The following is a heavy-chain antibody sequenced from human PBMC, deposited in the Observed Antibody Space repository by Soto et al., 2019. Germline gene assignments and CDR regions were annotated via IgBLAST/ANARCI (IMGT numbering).Heavy chain of an antibody. D-gene: IGHD3-22*01. CDR2: INYSGST. CDR3: ERGVVYRDVGLAYGMDV. V-gene: IGHV4-34*01. J-gene: IGHJ6*01. CDR1: GDSFSNHY. Sequence: PSETLSLTCAVYGDSFSNHYWTWIRQSPGKGLEWVGEINYSGSTRYNWSLGSRVTISVDTSKNQFSLMVTSVTDEDTAVYYCERGVVYRDVGLAYGMDVWGQGTKVTVS.